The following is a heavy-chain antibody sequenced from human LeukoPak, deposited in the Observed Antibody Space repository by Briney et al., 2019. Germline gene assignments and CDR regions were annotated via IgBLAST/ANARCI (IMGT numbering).Heavy chain of an antibody. CDR3: ARGPPPRIAGGWYFQH. V-gene: IGHV4-34*01. J-gene: IGHJ1*01. Sequence: SETLSLTCAVYGGSFSGYYWSWIRQPPGKGLEWIGEINHSGSTNYNPSLKGQVTISVDTSKNQFSLKLSSVTAADTAVYYCARGPPPRIAGGWYFQHWGQGTLVTVSS. CDR1: GGSFSGYY. D-gene: IGHD6-13*01. CDR2: INHSGST.